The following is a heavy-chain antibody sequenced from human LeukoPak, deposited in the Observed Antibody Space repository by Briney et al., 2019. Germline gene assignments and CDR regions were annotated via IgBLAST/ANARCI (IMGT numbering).Heavy chain of an antibody. Sequence: SETLSLTCTVSGGSVSSGSYYWSWIRQPPGKGLEWIGYIYYSGSTNYNPPLKSRVTISVDTSKNQFSLKLSSVTAADTAVYYCARDRRNLFDPWGQGTLVTVSS. D-gene: IGHD1-14*01. CDR1: GGSVSSGSYY. J-gene: IGHJ5*02. CDR2: IYYSGST. CDR3: ARDRRNLFDP. V-gene: IGHV4-61*01.